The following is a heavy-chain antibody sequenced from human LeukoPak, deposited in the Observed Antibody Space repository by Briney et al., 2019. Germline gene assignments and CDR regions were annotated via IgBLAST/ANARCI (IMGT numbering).Heavy chain of an antibody. V-gene: IGHV3-74*01. Sequence: GGSLRLSCAASGFTFTSYWMHWVRQAPGKGLVWVSRINTDGSSTSYADSVKGRFTISRDNAKNTLYLQMNSLRAEDTAVYYCAKDLGAVRFLEWTYGMDVWGQGTTVTVSS. J-gene: IGHJ6*02. CDR2: INTDGSST. D-gene: IGHD3-3*01. CDR3: AKDLGAVRFLEWTYGMDV. CDR1: GFTFTSYW.